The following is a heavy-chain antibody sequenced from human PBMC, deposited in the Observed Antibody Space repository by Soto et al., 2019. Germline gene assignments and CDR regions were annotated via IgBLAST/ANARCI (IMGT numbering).Heavy chain of an antibody. V-gene: IGHV1-18*01. CDR3: ARGAVAGTQWSGDNWFDP. CDR1: GYTFTSYG. D-gene: IGHD6-19*01. Sequence: GASVKVSFKASGYTFTSYGISWVRQAPGQGLEWMGWISAYNGNTNYAQKLQGRVTMTTDTSTSTAYMELRSLRSDDTAVYYCARGAVAGTQWSGDNWFDPWGQGTLVTVSS. J-gene: IGHJ5*02. CDR2: ISAYNGNT.